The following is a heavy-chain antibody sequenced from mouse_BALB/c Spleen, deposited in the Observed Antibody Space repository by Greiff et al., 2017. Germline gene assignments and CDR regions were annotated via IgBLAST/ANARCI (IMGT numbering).Heavy chain of an antibody. CDR3: ARDGDYRYGD. V-gene: IGHV5-4*02. Sequence: DVMLVESGGGLVKPGGSLKLSCAASGFTFSDYYMYWVRQTPEKRLEWVATISDGGSYTYYPDSVKGRFTISRDNAKNNLYLQMSSLKSEDAAMYYCARDGDYRYGDWGQGTLVTVSA. J-gene: IGHJ3*01. CDR1: GFTFSDYY. CDR2: ISDGGSYT. D-gene: IGHD2-14*01.